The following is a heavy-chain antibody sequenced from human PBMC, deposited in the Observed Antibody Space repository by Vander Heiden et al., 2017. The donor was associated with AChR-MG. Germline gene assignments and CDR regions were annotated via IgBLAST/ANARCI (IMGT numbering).Heavy chain of an antibody. CDR1: GGSISSYY. V-gene: IGHV4-59*01. Sequence: QVQLQESGPGLVKPSETLSLTCTVPGGSISSYYWSWIRQPPGKGLEWIGYIYYSGSTNYNPSLKSRVTISVDTSKNQFSLKLSSVTAADTAVYYCASHFRDGYRMDVWGQGTTVTVSS. CDR2: IYYSGST. CDR3: ASHFRDGYRMDV. J-gene: IGHJ6*02.